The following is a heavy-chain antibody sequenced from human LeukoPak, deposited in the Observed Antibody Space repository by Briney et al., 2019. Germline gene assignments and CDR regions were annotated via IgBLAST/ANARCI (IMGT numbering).Heavy chain of an antibody. J-gene: IGHJ4*02. Sequence: SQTLSLTCGISGDSVSSNTGAWNWIRQSPSRGLEWLGKTYYRSKWNNDYAVSVKDRITVNPDTSKDQFSLQLNSVTPEDTAVYYCAREVFKYGRFYFDYWGQGTPVTVSS. V-gene: IGHV6-1*01. D-gene: IGHD1-14*01. CDR1: GDSVSSNTGA. CDR3: AREVFKYGRFYFDY. CDR2: TYYRSKWNN.